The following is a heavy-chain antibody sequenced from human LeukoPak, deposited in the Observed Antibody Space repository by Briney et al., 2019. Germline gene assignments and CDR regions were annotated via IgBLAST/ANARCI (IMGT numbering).Heavy chain of an antibody. CDR2: IIPIFGTA. CDR3: ARDNGSGHDY. V-gene: IGHV1-69*01. D-gene: IGHD1-14*01. Sequence: ASVKVSCKASGGTFSSYGISWVRQAPGQGLEWMGGIIPIFGTANYAQKFQGRVTITADESTSTAYMELSSLRAEDTAVYYCARDNGSGHDYWGQGTLVTVSS. CDR1: GGTFSSYG. J-gene: IGHJ4*02.